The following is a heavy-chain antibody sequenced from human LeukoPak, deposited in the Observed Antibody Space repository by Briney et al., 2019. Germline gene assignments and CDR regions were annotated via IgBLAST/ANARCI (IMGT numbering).Heavy chain of an antibody. J-gene: IGHJ4*02. CDR3: ARASNYESSGYPDY. CDR1: GFTVSSNY. Sequence: GGSLRLSCAASGFTVSSNYMSWVRQAPGKGLEWVSLIYTGGSPYYADSVKGRFTISRANSKNTLYLQMNSLRAEDTAVYYCARASNYESSGYPDYWGQGTLVTVSS. V-gene: IGHV3-53*01. CDR2: IYTGGSP. D-gene: IGHD3-22*01.